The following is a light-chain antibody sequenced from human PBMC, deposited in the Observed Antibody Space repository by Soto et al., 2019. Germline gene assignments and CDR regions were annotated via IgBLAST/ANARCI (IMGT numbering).Light chain of an antibody. Sequence: EIVLTQSPGTLSLSPGERATLSCRASQSVSSYLAWYQQKPGQAPGLLIYGASSRATGIPDRFSGSGSGTDFTLTISRLEPEDFAVYYCQQYGSSPWTFGQGTKVEIK. J-gene: IGKJ1*01. CDR3: QQYGSSPWT. CDR1: QSVSSY. CDR2: GAS. V-gene: IGKV3-20*01.